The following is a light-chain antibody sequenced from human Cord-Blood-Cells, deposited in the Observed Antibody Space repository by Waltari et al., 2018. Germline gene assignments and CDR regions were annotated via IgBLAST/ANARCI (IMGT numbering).Light chain of an antibody. V-gene: IGLV2-11*01. CDR1: SSDVGAFNY. CDR2: DVS. J-gene: IGLJ2*01. CDR3: CSYAGSYTLV. Sequence: QSALTQPRSVSASPGQSVTIACTGTSSDVGAFNYVSWYQQHPGKAPKLMIYDVSKRPSGVPDRFSGSKSGNTASLTISGLQAEDEADYYCCSYAGSYTLVFGGGTKLTVL.